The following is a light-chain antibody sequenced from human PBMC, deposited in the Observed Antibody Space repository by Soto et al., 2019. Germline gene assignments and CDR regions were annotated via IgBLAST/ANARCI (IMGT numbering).Light chain of an antibody. CDR1: SSNIGRDT. V-gene: IGLV1-40*01. J-gene: IGLJ1*01. CDR2: GNS. Sequence: QSVLTQPPSVSGTPGLRVTISCSGGSSNIGRDTVNWYQQLPGTAPKLLIYGNSNRPSGVPDRFSGSKSGTSASLAITGLQAEDEADYYCQSYDSSLSAVFGTGTKVTVL. CDR3: QSYDSSLSAV.